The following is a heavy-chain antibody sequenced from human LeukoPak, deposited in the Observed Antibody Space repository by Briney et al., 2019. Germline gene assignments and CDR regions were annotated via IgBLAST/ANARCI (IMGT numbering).Heavy chain of an antibody. CDR1: GDSINSLDL. D-gene: IGHD4-17*01. V-gene: IGHV4-4*02. CDR2: MYLSGTT. J-gene: IGHJ3*02. CDR3: AKSPRGTVTSLGAFDI. Sequence: SGTLSLTCTVSGDSINSLDLWSWVRQPPGKGLEWIGEMYLSGTTHSNPSVKSRVTISIDKSKNQFFLNLSSVTAADTAVYYCAKSPRGTVTSLGAFDIWGQGTMVTVSS.